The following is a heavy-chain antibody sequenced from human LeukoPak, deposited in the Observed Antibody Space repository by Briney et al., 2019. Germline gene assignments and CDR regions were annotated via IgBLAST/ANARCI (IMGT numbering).Heavy chain of an antibody. CDR1: GFTFNNFW. CDR2: IKQDGSEK. CDR3: ARVAGAITGTFFDY. Sequence: GGSLRLSCAASGFTFNNFWMSWVRQAPGKGLEWVANIKQDGSEKYYVDSVKGRFTISRDNAKNSLYLQMNSLRAEDTAVYYCARVAGAITGTFFDYWGQGTPVTVSS. V-gene: IGHV3-7*01. J-gene: IGHJ4*02. D-gene: IGHD1-20*01.